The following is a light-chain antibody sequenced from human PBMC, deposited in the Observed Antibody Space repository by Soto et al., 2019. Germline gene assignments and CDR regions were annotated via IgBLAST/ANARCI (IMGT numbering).Light chain of an antibody. CDR1: SSDFGSYNL. V-gene: IGLV2-23*01. CDR2: EGT. Sequence: QSVLPQPASVSGFPGQSITISCTGTSSDFGSYNLVSWYQQHPGKAPKLMIYEGTKRPSGTSNRFSGSKSGNTASLTISGLQAEDEADYYCCSYAGSSIWVFGGGTKLTVL. CDR3: CSYAGSSIWV. J-gene: IGLJ3*02.